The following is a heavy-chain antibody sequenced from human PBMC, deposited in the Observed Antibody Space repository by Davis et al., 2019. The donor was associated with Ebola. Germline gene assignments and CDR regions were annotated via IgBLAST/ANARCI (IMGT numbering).Heavy chain of an antibody. D-gene: IGHD6-19*01. J-gene: IGHJ4*02. CDR3: AREGIAVAGPFYFDY. Sequence: GESLKISCAASGFTFSSYSMNWVRQATGKGLEWVSSISSSSSYIYYADSVKGRFTISRDNAKNSLYPQMNSLRAEDTAVYYCAREGIAVAGPFYFDYWGQGTLVTVSS. CDR1: GFTFSSYS. CDR2: ISSSSSYI. V-gene: IGHV3-21*01.